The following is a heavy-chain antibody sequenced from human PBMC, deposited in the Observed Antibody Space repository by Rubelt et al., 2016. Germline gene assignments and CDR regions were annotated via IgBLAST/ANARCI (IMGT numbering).Heavy chain of an antibody. Sequence: QMQLQESGPGLVKPSETLPLTCTVSGDSISSFFWTWIRQPPGKGLEWIGYIYYKGSTNYNPSLKSRVTISVDTSKNQFSLKRSSVTAGDTAVYYCARERYGDYAAPYYFDYWGQGTLVTVSS. D-gene: IGHD4-17*01. CDR2: IYYKGST. CDR1: GDSISSFF. J-gene: IGHJ4*02. V-gene: IGHV4-59*01. CDR3: ARERYGDYAAPYYFDY.